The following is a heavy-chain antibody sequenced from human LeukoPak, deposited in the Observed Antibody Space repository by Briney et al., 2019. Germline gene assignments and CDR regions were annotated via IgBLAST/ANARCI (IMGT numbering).Heavy chain of an antibody. CDR3: AKGGATVIDY. Sequence: GGSLRLSCAASGFTFSNYWMHWVPQAPGKGLVWVSRINSDWSSTTSADSVKGRFTISRDNAKNTLYLQMNSLRAEDTAVYYCAKGGATVIDYWGQGTLVTVSS. J-gene: IGHJ4*02. CDR2: INSDWSST. CDR1: GFTFSNYW. V-gene: IGHV3-74*01. D-gene: IGHD4-17*01.